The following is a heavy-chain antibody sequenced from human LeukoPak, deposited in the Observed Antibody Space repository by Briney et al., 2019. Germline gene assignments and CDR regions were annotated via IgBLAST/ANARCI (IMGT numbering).Heavy chain of an antibody. CDR1: GFAFSSSA. CDR2: ISYDGTKT. V-gene: IGHV3-30*18. CDR3: AKEIAVVGDFDA. Sequence: GGSLRLSCAASGFAFSSSAIHWVRQAPGQGLEWVAVISYDGTKTYYSDSVKGRFTISRDNSKNKLSLQMNSLRVEDTALYYCAKEIAVVGDFDAWGQGTLVTVSS. D-gene: IGHD6-19*01. J-gene: IGHJ3*01.